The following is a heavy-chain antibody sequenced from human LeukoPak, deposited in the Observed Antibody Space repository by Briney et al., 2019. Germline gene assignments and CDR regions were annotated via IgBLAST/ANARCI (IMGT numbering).Heavy chain of an antibody. CDR3: ARIYATVTSWRVNDY. Sequence: GASVKVSCKASGYTFTSYGISWVRQAPGQGLEWMGWISAYNGNTNYAQKLQGRVTMTTDTSTSTAYMELRSLRSDDTAVYYCARIYATVTSWRVNDYWGQGTLVTVSS. CDR1: GYTFTSYG. J-gene: IGHJ4*02. V-gene: IGHV1-18*01. D-gene: IGHD4-17*01. CDR2: ISAYNGNT.